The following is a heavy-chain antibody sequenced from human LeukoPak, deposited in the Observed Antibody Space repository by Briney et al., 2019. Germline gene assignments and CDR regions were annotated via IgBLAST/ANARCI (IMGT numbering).Heavy chain of an antibody. D-gene: IGHD5-12*01. CDR1: GGSISSYY. Sequence: SETLSLTCTVSGGSISSYYWSWIRQPAGKGLEWIGRIYTSGSTNYNPSLKSRVTMSVDTSKNQFSLKLSSVTAADTAVYYCARSAWARDVDIVATDNKNYFDYWGQGTLVTVSS. CDR3: ARSAWARDVDIVATDNKNYFDY. V-gene: IGHV4-4*07. J-gene: IGHJ4*02. CDR2: IYTSGST.